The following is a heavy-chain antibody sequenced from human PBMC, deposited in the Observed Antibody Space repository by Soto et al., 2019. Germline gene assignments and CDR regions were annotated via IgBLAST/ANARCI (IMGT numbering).Heavy chain of an antibody. V-gene: IGHV3-33*01. Sequence: QVQLVESGGGVVQPGRSLRLSCAASGFTFRSYVMHWVRQAPGKGLEWVAVIRYDGSNKYYADSVKGRFTISRDKSMKTLYLQMNSLGAEDTAVNDCARDSISWSWPVFDPWGQGTLVTVAS. CDR1: GFTFRSYV. D-gene: IGHD6-13*01. J-gene: IGHJ5*02. CDR3: ARDSISWSWPVFDP. CDR2: IRYDGSNK.